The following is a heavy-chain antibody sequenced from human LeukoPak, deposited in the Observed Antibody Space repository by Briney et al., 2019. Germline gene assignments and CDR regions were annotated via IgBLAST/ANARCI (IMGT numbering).Heavy chain of an antibody. D-gene: IGHD4-23*01. CDR3: ARHRGYGGNLDWYFDL. CDR2: INHSGST. Sequence: SETLSLTCAVYGGSFSGYYWSWIRQPPGKGLEWIGEINHSGSTNYNPSLKSRVTISVDTSKNQFSLKLSSVTAADTAVYYCARHRGYGGNLDWYFDLWGRGTLVTVSS. J-gene: IGHJ2*01. V-gene: IGHV4-34*01. CDR1: GGSFSGYY.